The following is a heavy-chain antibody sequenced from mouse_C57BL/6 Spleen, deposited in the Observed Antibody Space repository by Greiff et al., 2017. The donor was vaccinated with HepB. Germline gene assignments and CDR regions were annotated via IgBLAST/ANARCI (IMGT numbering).Heavy chain of an antibody. CDR2: IYPGDGDT. CDR3: ARDRDGYYFYFDY. J-gene: IGHJ2*01. CDR1: GYAFSSYW. Sequence: QVQLQQSGAELVKPGASVKISCKASGYAFSSYWMNWVKQRPGKGLEWIGQIYPGDGDTNYNGKFKGKATLTADKSSSTAYMQLSSLTSEDSAVYFCARDRDGYYFYFDYWGQGTTLTVSS. D-gene: IGHD2-3*01. V-gene: IGHV1-80*01.